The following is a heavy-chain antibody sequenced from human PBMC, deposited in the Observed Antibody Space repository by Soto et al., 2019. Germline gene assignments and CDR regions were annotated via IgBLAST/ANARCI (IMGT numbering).Heavy chain of an antibody. CDR3: AKEVWSGPMDV. CDR1: GFTFSSYG. V-gene: IGHV3-30*18. Sequence: QVQLVESGGGVVQPGRSLRLSCAASGFTFSSYGMHWVRQAPGKGLEWVAVISYDGSNKYYADSVKGRFTISRDNSKNTLYLQMNRPRAEDTAVYYCAKEVWSGPMDVWGQGTTVTVSS. J-gene: IGHJ6*02. CDR2: ISYDGSNK. D-gene: IGHD3-3*01.